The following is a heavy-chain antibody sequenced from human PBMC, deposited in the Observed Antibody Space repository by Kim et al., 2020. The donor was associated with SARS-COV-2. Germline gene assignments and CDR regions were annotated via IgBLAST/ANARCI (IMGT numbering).Heavy chain of an antibody. V-gene: IGHV3-15*01. D-gene: IGHD6-19*01. J-gene: IGHJ4*02. CDR2: VKSKTDGETT. CDR3: STEWGVAVAGTRYYFDH. CDR1: GFTFSNAW. Sequence: GGSLRLSCAASGFTFSNAWMSWVRQAPGKGLEWVGRVKSKTDGETTDYAAPVKGRFTISRDDSKNTLYLQMNSLKTEDTAVYYCSTEWGVAVAGTRYYFDHWGQGTLVTVSS.